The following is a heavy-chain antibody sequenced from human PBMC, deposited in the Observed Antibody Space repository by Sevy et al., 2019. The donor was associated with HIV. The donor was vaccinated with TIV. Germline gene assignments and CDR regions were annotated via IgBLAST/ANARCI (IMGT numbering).Heavy chain of an antibody. CDR3: ARDGGNKPHDY. CDR1: GFTFSKYS. J-gene: IGHJ4*02. D-gene: IGHD3-10*01. V-gene: IGHV3-23*01. CDR2: LTFGCGEI. Sequence: GGSLRLSCAASGFTFSKYSMSWVRQPPGKGLEWVSTLTFGCGEINYADSVKGRFTISGDNTKSSVYLQMNNLRPEDTAVYYCARDGGNKPHDYWGQGTLVTVSS.